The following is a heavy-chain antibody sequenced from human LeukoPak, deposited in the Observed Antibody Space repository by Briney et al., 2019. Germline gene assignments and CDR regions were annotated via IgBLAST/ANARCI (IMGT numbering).Heavy chain of an antibody. V-gene: IGHV4-34*01. CDR1: GGSFSGYY. J-gene: IGHJ6*02. CDR2: INHSGST. Sequence: SETLSLTCAVYGGSFSGYYWSWIRQPPGKGLEWIGEINHSGSTNYNPSLKSRVTISVDTSKNQFSLKLSSVTAADTAVYYCARVLPSVGATIPEYYYYYGMDVWGQGTTVTVSS. CDR3: ARVLPSVGATIPEYYYYYGMDV. D-gene: IGHD1-26*01.